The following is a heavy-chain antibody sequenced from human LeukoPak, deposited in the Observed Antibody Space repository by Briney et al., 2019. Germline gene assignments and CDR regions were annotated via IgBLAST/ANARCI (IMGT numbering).Heavy chain of an antibody. J-gene: IGHJ4*02. CDR3: ARDKVGGSNDF. CDR1: GSTFKNHW. D-gene: IGHD2-15*01. Sequence: GGSLTLSCEAYGSTFKNHWMSWVRQPPGKGLEWVANIMEDGSGKNYLDFVKGRFTISRDNLKNSLYLYISGLRDDDTAVYYCARDKVGGSNDFWGQGTLVTASS. CDR2: IMEDGSGK. V-gene: IGHV3-7*01.